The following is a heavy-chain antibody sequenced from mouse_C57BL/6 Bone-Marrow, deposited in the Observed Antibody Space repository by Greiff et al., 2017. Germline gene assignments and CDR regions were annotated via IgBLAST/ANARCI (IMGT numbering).Heavy chain of an antibody. CDR1: EYEFPSHD. CDR2: INSNGGST. CDR3: ARDYYGSSYPY. Sequence: EVQVVQSGAGLVQPGASLKLSCESTEYEFPSHDMSWVRKTPEKSLELVAAINSNGGSTYYPDTMERRFLFSRDNTKKTLYLQMSSLSSEDTALYYCARDYYGSSYPYWGQGTTLTVSS. D-gene: IGHD1-1*01. V-gene: IGHV5-2*01. J-gene: IGHJ2*01.